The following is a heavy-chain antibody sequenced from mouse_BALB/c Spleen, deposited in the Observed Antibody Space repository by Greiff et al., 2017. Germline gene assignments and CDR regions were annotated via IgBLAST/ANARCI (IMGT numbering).Heavy chain of an antibody. V-gene: IGHV5-17*02. CDR3: ARDTTVDYFDY. D-gene: IGHD1-1*01. J-gene: IGHJ2*01. CDR2: ISSGSSTI. CDR1: GFTFSSFG. Sequence: EVKLMESGGGLVQPGGSRKLSCAASGFTFSSFGMHWVRQAPEKGLEWVAYISSGSSTIYYADTVKGRFTISRDNPKNTLFLQMTSLRSEDTAMYYCARDTTVDYFDYWGQGTTLTVSS.